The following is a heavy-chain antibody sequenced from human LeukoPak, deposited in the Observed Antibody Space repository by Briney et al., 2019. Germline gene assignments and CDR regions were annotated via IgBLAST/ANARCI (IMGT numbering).Heavy chain of an antibody. J-gene: IGHJ4*02. V-gene: IGHV3-53*01. CDR2: FYVGGAT. D-gene: IGHD5-24*01. CDR1: GFSVTNNY. CDR3: ARGDGYNFFDY. Sequence: GGSLRLSCAVSGFSVTNNYVSWVRQAPGKGLEWVSVFYVGGATYYADSVKGRFTISRDNSENTLYLQMKSLRAEDTVVYYCARGDGYNFFDYWGQGTLVTVSS.